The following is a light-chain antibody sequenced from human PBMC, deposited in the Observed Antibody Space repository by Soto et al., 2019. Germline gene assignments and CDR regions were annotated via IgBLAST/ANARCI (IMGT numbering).Light chain of an antibody. CDR2: GNS. J-gene: IGLJ1*01. Sequence: QSVMTQAPSVSGAPGQRVTISCTGSSSNIGAGYDVHWYQQLPGTAPKLLIYGNSNRPSGVPDRFSGSKSATSASLAITGLHAEDEADYYCLSYDSSLSGSVFVTGTQLTVL. CDR1: SSNIGAGYD. V-gene: IGLV1-40*01. CDR3: LSYDSSLSGSV.